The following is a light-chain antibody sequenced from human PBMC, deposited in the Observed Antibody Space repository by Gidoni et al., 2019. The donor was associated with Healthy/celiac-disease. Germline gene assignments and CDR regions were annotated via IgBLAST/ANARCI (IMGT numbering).Light chain of an antibody. CDR3: MIWHSSAVV. CDR2: YKSDSDK. V-gene: IGLV5-45*03. Sequence: QAVLTQPSSLSASPGASASLTCTLRSGIHVGTYRIYGYQQKPGSPPQYLLRYKSDSDKQQGSGVPSRFSGSKDASANAGILLISGLQSEDEADYYCMIWHSSAVVFGGGTKLTVL. CDR1: SGIHVGTYR. J-gene: IGLJ2*01.